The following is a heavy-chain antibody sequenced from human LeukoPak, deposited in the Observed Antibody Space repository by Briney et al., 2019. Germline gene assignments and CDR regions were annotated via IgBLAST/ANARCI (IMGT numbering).Heavy chain of an antibody. CDR1: GFTFSSYA. CDR2: ISYDGSNK. CDR3: AKDQFRGPPPDAFDI. V-gene: IGHV3-30-3*01. J-gene: IGHJ3*02. Sequence: GGSLRLSCAASGFTFSSYAMHWVRQAPGKGLEWVAVISYDGSNKYYADSVKGRFTISRDNSNNTLYLVMNSLRTEDTAIYYCAKDQFRGPPPDAFDIWGKGTMVTVSS. D-gene: IGHD3-10*01.